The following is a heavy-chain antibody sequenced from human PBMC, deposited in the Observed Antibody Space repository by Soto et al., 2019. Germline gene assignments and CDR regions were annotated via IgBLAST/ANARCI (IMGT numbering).Heavy chain of an antibody. CDR3: ARDINAGYYDSSGYYDYYYCYYGMDV. CDR2: ISYDGSNK. CDR1: GFTFSSYA. D-gene: IGHD3-22*01. J-gene: IGHJ6*02. V-gene: IGHV3-30-3*01. Sequence: PVGSLRLSCAASGFTFSSYAMHWVRQAPGKGLEWVAVISYDGSNKYYADSVKGRFTISRDNSKNTLYLQMNSLRAEDTAVYYCARDINAGYYDSSGYYDYYYCYYGMDVWGQGTTVTVSS.